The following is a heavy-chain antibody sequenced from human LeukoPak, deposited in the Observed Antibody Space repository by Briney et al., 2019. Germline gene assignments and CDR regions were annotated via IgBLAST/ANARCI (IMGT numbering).Heavy chain of an antibody. CDR2: IYYSGST. CDR3: ARQEHSSSSSEYFQH. V-gene: IGHV4-59*01. CDR1: GGSFSGYY. D-gene: IGHD6-6*01. J-gene: IGHJ1*01. Sequence: PSETLSLTCAVYGGSFSGYYWSWIRQPPGKGLEWIGYIYYSGSTNYNPSLKSRVTISVDTSKNQFSLKLSSVTAADTAVYYCARQEHSSSSSEYFQHWGQGTLVTVSS.